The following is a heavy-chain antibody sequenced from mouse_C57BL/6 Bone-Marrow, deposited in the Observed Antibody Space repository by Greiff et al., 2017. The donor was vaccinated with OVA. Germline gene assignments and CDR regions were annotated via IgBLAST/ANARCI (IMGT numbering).Heavy chain of an antibody. D-gene: IGHD1-1*01. CDR2: IYPRSGNT. CDR3: ARDYYGSPHY. V-gene: IGHV1-81*01. Sequence: VQLKESGAELARPGASVKLSCKASGYTFTSYGISWVKQRTGQGLEWIGEIYPRSGNTYYNEKFKGKATLTADKSSSTAYMELRSLTSEDSAVYFCARDYYGSPHYWGQGTSVTVSS. CDR1: GYTFTSYG. J-gene: IGHJ4*01.